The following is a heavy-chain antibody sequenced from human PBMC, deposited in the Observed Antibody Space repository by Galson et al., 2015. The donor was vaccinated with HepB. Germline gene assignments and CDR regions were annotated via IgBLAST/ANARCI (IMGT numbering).Heavy chain of an antibody. CDR2: ISAYNGNT. CDR1: GYTFTSYG. J-gene: IGHJ3*02. V-gene: IGHV1-18*04. CDR3: ARDWNRVVPAAIGDAFDI. D-gene: IGHD2-2*02. Sequence: SCKASGYTFTSYGISWVRQAPGQGLEWMGWISAYNGNTNYAQKLQGRVTMTTDTSTSTAYMELRSLRSDDTAVYYCARDWNRVVPAAIGDAFDIWGQGTMVTVSS.